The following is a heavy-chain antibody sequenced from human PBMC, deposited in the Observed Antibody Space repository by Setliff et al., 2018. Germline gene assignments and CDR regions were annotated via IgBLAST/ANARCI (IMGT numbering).Heavy chain of an antibody. CDR1: GYTFTNYG. CDR2: INNYGFKT. CDR3: AKLVRYCSSRTCQRASGDEY. J-gene: IGHJ1*01. D-gene: IGHD2-15*01. V-gene: IGHV1-18*01. Sequence: GASVKVSCKPSGYTFTNYGITWVRQAPGQGLEWMGWINNYGFKTNYPQKFLGRVTVTTDTSTGTAYMELGSLTSDDTAIYYCAKLVRYCSSRTCQRASGDEYLGQGTLVTVSS.